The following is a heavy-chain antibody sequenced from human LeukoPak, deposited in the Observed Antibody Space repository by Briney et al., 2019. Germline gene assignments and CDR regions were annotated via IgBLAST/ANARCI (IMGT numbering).Heavy chain of an antibody. J-gene: IGHJ6*02. Sequence: SETLSLTCSVSDGSINSYYWNWIRRPPGKGLERIGYIYYNGNTNYSPSLKSRVTMSVDTSKNLFSLKVSSVTAADTAVYYCARGRSNYYGMDVWGQGTTVTVSS. V-gene: IGHV4-59*01. CDR2: IYYNGNT. D-gene: IGHD1-26*01. CDR1: DGSINSYY. CDR3: ARGRSNYYGMDV.